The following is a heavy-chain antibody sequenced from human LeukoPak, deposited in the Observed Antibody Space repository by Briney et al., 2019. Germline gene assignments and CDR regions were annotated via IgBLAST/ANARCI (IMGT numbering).Heavy chain of an antibody. V-gene: IGHV4-59*12. J-gene: IGHJ3*02. CDR3: ARDQAAYYDRSGYHYSSTAAAFDI. CDR2: IYHSGST. Sequence: PSETLSLTCTVSGGSISSYYWSWIRQPPGKGLEWIGSIYHSGSTYFHPSLKSRVTISVDTSKNQFSLKLSSVTAADTAVYYCARDQAAYYDRSGYHYSSTAAAFDIWGQGTVVTVSS. CDR1: GGSISSYY. D-gene: IGHD3-22*01.